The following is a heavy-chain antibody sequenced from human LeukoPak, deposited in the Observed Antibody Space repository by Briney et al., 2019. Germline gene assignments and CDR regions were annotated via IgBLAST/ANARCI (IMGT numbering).Heavy chain of an antibody. J-gene: IGHJ6*03. Sequence: ASVKVSCKASGGTFSSYAISWVRQAPGQGLEWMGGIIPIFGTANYAQKFQGRVTITADESTSTAYMELSSLRSDDTAVYYCARVGSSSWYYYYMDVWGKGTTVTVSS. CDR3: ARVGSSSWYYYYMDV. D-gene: IGHD6-13*01. CDR2: IIPIFGTA. V-gene: IGHV1-69*13. CDR1: GGTFSSYA.